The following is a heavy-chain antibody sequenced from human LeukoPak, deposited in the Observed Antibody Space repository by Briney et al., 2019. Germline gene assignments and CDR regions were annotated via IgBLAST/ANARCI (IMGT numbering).Heavy chain of an antibody. Sequence: SETLSLTCTVSGGSISSGSYYWSWIRQPAGKGLEWIGRIYTSGSTNYNPSLKSRVTIPVDTSKNQFSLKLRSVTAADTAVYYCARVGGITMIVVLITDAFDIWGQGTMVTVSS. CDR2: IYTSGST. V-gene: IGHV4-61*02. J-gene: IGHJ3*02. D-gene: IGHD3-22*01. CDR1: GGSISSGSYY. CDR3: ARVGGITMIVVLITDAFDI.